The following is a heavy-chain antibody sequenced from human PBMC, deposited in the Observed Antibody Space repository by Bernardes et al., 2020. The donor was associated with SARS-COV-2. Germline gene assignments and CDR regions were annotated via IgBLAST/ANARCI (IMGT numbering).Heavy chain of an antibody. D-gene: IGHD3-10*01. CDR1: GFICSTYA. Sequence: GGSRRRSCEASGFICSTYAMSWVRQAPGKGLEWVSGISGSGDSTYYADSVKGRFTISRDNSKNTLYLQMHSLRVEDPAMYYCAKDDDLHYYGSGTYSYGMDVWGQGTTVTVSS. V-gene: IGHV3-23*01. CDR2: ISGSGDST. J-gene: IGHJ6*02. CDR3: AKDDDLHYYGSGTYSYGMDV.